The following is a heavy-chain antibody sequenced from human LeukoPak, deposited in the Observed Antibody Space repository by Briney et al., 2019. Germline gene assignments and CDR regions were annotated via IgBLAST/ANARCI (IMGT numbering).Heavy chain of an antibody. D-gene: IGHD3-16*01. CDR2: ITSGGST. CDR3: AKRRVTYTNAWSIFDY. CDR1: GFAFSSYA. J-gene: IGHJ4*02. V-gene: IGHV3-23*01. Sequence: PGGSLRLSCVASGFAFSSYAMTWVRQAPGRGLEWVSGITSGGSTYYADSVKGRFTISRDNSKNTLYLQMNSLRAEDTAVYYCAKRRVTYTNAWSIFDYWGQGTLVTVSS.